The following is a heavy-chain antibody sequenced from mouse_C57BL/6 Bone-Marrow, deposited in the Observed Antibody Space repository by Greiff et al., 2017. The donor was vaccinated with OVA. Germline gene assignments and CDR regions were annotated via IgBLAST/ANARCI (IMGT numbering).Heavy chain of an antibody. CDR1: GFSLSTFGMG. V-gene: IGHV8-8*01. CDR2: LWWDDAK. Sequence: QVTLKESGPGILQPSQTLSLTCSFSGFSLSTFGMGVGWLRPPSGKGLEWLAHLWWDDAKYYNPALKSRLPLSKDTSKTQVFLKIANVDTADTATYYCARNYYSNSGPHFDYWGQGTTLTVSS. J-gene: IGHJ2*01. D-gene: IGHD2-5*01. CDR3: ARNYYSNSGPHFDY.